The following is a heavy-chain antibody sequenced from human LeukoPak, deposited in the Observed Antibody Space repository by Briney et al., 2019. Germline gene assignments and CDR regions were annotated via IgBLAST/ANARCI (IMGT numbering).Heavy chain of an antibody. CDR3: AKDIFRVIATSDY. Sequence: GGPLRLSCAASGFTFDDYAMHWLRQAPGKGLEWVSGISWNSGSIGYADSVKGRFTISRDNAKNSLYLQMNSLRAEDTALYYCAKDIFRVIATSDYWGQGNLVTVSS. CDR1: GFTFDDYA. J-gene: IGHJ4*02. V-gene: IGHV3-9*01. D-gene: IGHD2-21*01. CDR2: ISWNSGSI.